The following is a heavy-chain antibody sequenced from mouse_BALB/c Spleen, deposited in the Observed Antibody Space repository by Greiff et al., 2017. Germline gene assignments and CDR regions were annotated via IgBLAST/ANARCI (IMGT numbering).Heavy chain of an antibody. CDR2: INPGSGGT. CDR1: GYAFTNYL. D-gene: IGHD1-1*02. CDR3: AGGATGGALDY. J-gene: IGHJ4*01. Sequence: QVQLQQSGAELVRPGTSVKVSCKASGYAFTNYLIEWVKQRPGQGLEWIGVINPGSGGTNYNEKFKGKATLTADKSSSTAYMQLSSLTYDDSAVYFCAGGATGGALDYWGQGTSVTVSS. V-gene: IGHV1-54*01.